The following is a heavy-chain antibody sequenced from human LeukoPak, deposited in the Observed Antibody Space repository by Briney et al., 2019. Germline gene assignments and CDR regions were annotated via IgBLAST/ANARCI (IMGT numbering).Heavy chain of an antibody. CDR2: INHSGST. J-gene: IGHJ5*02. V-gene: IGHV4-34*01. CDR1: GGSFSGYY. CDR3: ARTPLRYFAGNWFDP. Sequence: SETLSLTCAVYGGSFSGYYWSWIRQPPGKGLEWIGEINHSGSTNYNPSLKSRVTISVDTSKNQFSLKLSSVTAADTAVYYCARTPLRYFAGNWFDPWGQGTLVTVSS. D-gene: IGHD3-9*01.